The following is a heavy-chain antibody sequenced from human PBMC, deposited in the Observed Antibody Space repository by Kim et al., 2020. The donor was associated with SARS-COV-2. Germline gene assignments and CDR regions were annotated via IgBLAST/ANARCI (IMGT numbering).Heavy chain of an antibody. J-gene: IGHJ6*02. CDR3: AKDMDQFGPMDV. D-gene: IGHD3-10*01. CDR2: I. Sequence: IGCADSVKGRFTISRDNAKNSLYLQMNSLRAEDTALYYCAKDMDQFGPMDVWGQGTTVTVSS. V-gene: IGHV3-9*01.